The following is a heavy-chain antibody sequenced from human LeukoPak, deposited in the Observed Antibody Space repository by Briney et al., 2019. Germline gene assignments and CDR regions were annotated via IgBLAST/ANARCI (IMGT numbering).Heavy chain of an antibody. V-gene: IGHV3-15*01. Sequence: GGSLRLSCAASGFTFSNAWMSWVRQAPGKGLEWVGRIKSKTDGGTTDYAAPVKGRFTISRDDSKNTLYLQMNSLKTEDTAVYYCTTDYFYDSSGYYYKTDYWGQGTLVTVSS. D-gene: IGHD3-22*01. J-gene: IGHJ4*02. CDR2: IKSKTDGGTT. CDR3: TTDYFYDSSGYYYKTDY. CDR1: GFTFSNAW.